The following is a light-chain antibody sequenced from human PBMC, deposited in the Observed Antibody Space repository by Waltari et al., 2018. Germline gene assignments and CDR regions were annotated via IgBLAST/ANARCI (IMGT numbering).Light chain of an antibody. CDR2: GKN. CDR3: NSRDTSTNRWV. Sequence: SSELTQDPAVSVALGQTVRITCQGDSLRSYYASWYQQKPGQAPVLVIYGKNNRPSGIPDRFPGSSSGNTASLTITGAQAEDEADYYCNSRDTSTNRWVFGGGTKLTVL. CDR1: SLRSYY. J-gene: IGLJ3*02. V-gene: IGLV3-19*01.